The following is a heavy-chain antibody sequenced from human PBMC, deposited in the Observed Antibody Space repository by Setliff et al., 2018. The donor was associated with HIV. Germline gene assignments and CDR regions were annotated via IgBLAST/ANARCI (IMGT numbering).Heavy chain of an antibody. CDR1: GYTFTGYY. D-gene: IGHD3-10*01. Sequence: ASVKVSCKASGYTFTGYYMHWVRQAPGQGLEWMGWMHPNSGATKYAQKFRDRVTLTGDTSISTASMELSSLKSDDTAMYYCAREGSPIYYFDYWSQGTLVTVSS. J-gene: IGHJ4*02. V-gene: IGHV1-2*02. CDR2: MHPNSGAT. CDR3: AREGSPIYYFDY.